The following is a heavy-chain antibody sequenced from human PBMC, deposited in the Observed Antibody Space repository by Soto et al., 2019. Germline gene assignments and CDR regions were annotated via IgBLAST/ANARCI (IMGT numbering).Heavy chain of an antibody. CDR1: GYTFTGYY. J-gene: IGHJ5*02. CDR3: ASESGPTVDYLCWFGR. CDR2: INPNSGGT. D-gene: IGHD4-17*01. V-gene: IGHV1-2*04. Sequence: QVQLVQSGAEVKKPGASVKVSCKASGYTFTGYYMHWVRQAPGQGLEWMGWINPNSGGTNYAQRLQGWVTMTWDTSNGPAYMELRRLRYDATAVYYWASESGPTVDYLCWFGRWGKGTLVTVS.